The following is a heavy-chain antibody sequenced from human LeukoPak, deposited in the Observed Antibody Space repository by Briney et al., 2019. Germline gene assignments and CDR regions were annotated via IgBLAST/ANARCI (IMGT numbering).Heavy chain of an antibody. D-gene: IGHD2-8*01. Sequence: SETLSLTCTVSGGSISSSSYYWGWIRQPPGKGLEWIGSIYYSGSTYYNPSLKSRVTISVDTSKNQFSLKLSSVTAADTAVYYCARLIMSAWNAFDMWGQGTMVTVSS. CDR2: IYYSGST. J-gene: IGHJ3*02. V-gene: IGHV4-39*01. CDR3: ARLIMSAWNAFDM. CDR1: GGSISSSSYY.